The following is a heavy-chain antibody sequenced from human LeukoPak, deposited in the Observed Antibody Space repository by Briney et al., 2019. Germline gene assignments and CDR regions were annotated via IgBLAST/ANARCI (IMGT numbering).Heavy chain of an antibody. Sequence: PGGSLRLSCAASGFTFSSYAMSWVRQAPGKGLEWVSAISGSGGSTYYADSVKGRFTISRDNSKNTLYLQMNSLRAEDTAVYYCARVGTAMAKGYYFDYWGQGTLVTVSS. V-gene: IGHV3-23*01. J-gene: IGHJ4*02. CDR1: GFTFSSYA. CDR3: ARVGTAMAKGYYFDY. D-gene: IGHD5-18*01. CDR2: ISGSGGST.